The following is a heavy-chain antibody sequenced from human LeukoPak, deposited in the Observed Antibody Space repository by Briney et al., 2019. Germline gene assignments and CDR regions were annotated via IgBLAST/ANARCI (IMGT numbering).Heavy chain of an antibody. V-gene: IGHV3-23*01. Sequence: GGSLRLSCAASGFTFSSYAMSWVRQAPGKGLEWVSAISGSGGSTYYADSVKGRFTISRDNSKNTLYLQMNSLRAEDTAVYYCANLGGDFQNLVGAHRFDPWGQGTLVTVSS. CDR3: ANLGGDFQNLVGAHRFDP. CDR1: GFTFSSYA. CDR2: ISGSGGST. D-gene: IGHD1-26*01. J-gene: IGHJ5*02.